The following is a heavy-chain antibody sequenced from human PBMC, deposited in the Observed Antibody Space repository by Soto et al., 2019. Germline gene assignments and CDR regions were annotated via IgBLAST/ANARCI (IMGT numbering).Heavy chain of an antibody. V-gene: IGHV1-69*01. CDR1: GGTFSSYA. CDR2: IIPIFGTV. D-gene: IGHD2-15*01. CDR3: ARADGYCSGGSCYPNDAFDI. Sequence: QVQLVQSGAEVKKPGSSVKVSCKASGGTFSSYAISWVRQAPGQGLEWMGGIIPIFGTVNYAQKFQGRVTITADESTSTAYMELSSLRSEDTAVYYCARADGYCSGGSCYPNDAFDIWGQGTMVTVSS. J-gene: IGHJ3*02.